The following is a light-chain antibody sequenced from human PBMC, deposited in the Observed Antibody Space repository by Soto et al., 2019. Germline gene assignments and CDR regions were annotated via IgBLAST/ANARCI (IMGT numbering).Light chain of an antibody. V-gene: IGKV1-5*03. CDR2: QAS. J-gene: IGKJ1*01. Sequence: DIQMTQSPSTLSAFVGDRVTITCRASQSISSWLAWYQQKPGKAPKLLVYQASTLDSGVPLRFSGSGSGTEFTLTINSLQSDDFATYDCQQYDSYSWTFGQGTKVDIK. CDR3: QQYDSYSWT. CDR1: QSISSW.